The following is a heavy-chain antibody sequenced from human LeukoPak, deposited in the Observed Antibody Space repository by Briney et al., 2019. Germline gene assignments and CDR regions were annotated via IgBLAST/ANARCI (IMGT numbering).Heavy chain of an antibody. V-gene: IGHV4-39*07. J-gene: IGHJ4*02. CDR1: GGSISSSSYY. CDR2: IYYSGST. Sequence: SETLSLTCTVSGGSISSSSYYWGWIRQPPGKGLEWIGSIYYSGSTYYNPSLKSRVTISVDTSKNQFSLKLSSVTAADTAVYYCAREDPRVRSFDYWGQGTLVTVSS. D-gene: IGHD4-17*01. CDR3: AREDPRVRSFDY.